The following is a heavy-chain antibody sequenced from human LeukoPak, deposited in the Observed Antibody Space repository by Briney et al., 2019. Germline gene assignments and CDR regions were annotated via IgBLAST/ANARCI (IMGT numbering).Heavy chain of an antibody. Sequence: AAVKVSCKASGYTFTSYDINWVRQATGQGREWMGWMNPNSGNTGYAQKFQGRVTMTRNTTISTAYMELSSLRSEDTAVYYCARGKAAAGTGYYYMDVWGKGTTVTVSS. J-gene: IGHJ6*03. CDR2: MNPNSGNT. CDR1: GYTFTSYD. V-gene: IGHV1-8*01. D-gene: IGHD6-13*01. CDR3: ARGKAAAGTGYYYMDV.